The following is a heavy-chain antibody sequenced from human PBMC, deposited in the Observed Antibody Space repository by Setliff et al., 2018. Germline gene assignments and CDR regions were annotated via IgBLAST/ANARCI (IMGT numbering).Heavy chain of an antibody. V-gene: IGHV3-15*07. Sequence: GGSLRLSCAASGFTFSNAWMNWVRQAPGKGLEWVGQIKRKTDGETTDYAAPVKGRFIISRDDSKRTLYLQMNSLKNEDTALYYCMSTPSGTYSTYYYYYNMDVWGKGTQVTVSS. CDR3: MSTPSGTYSTYYYYYNMDV. CDR2: IKRKTDGETT. CDR1: GFTFSNAW. J-gene: IGHJ6*03. D-gene: IGHD3-10*01.